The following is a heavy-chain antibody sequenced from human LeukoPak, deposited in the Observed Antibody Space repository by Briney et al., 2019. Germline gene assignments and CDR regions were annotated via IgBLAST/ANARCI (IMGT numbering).Heavy chain of an antibody. V-gene: IGHV1-2*02. D-gene: IGHD3-22*01. CDR3: AREVEDYYDSSGCYFDY. Sequence: ASVKVSCKASGYTFTGYYMHWVRQAPGQGLEWMGWINPNCGGTNYAQKFQGRVTMTRDTSISTAYMELSRLRSDDTAVYYCAREVEDYYDSSGCYFDYWGQGTLVTVSS. CDR2: INPNCGGT. J-gene: IGHJ4*02. CDR1: GYTFTGYY.